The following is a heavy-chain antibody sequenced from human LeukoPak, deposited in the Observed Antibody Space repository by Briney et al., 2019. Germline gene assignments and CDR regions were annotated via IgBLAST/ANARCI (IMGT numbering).Heavy chain of an antibody. J-gene: IGHJ6*03. CDR2: MNPSSGNT. V-gene: IGHV1-8*01. CDR1: GYTFSSYG. CDR3: ARAAGGTRNYYMDV. D-gene: IGHD3-16*01. Sequence: ASVKVSCKASGYTFSSYGVNWVRQAPGQGMEWMGWMNPSSGNTVYAQKFQGRVTIIRNTSISTAYMEMSSLRSEDTAVYYCARAAGGTRNYYMDVWAKGTTVTVSS.